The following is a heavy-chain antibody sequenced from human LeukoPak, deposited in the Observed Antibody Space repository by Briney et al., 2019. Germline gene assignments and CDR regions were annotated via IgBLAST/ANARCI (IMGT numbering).Heavy chain of an antibody. D-gene: IGHD3-22*01. J-gene: IGHJ4*02. V-gene: IGHV3-9*01. Sequence: PGGSLRLSCAASGFTFDDYAMHWVRQAPGKGLEWVSGISWNSGSIGYADSVKGRFTISRDNAKNSLYLQMNSLRAEDTALYYCAKANYYDSSGWIGYRGQGTLVTVSS. CDR3: AKANYYDSSGWIGY. CDR2: ISWNSGSI. CDR1: GFTFDDYA.